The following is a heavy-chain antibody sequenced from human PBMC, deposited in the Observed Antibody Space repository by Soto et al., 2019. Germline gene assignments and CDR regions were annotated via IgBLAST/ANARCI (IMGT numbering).Heavy chain of an antibody. CDR1: GGSISSSSYY. V-gene: IGHV4-39*01. CDR3: ARGSKEPLGFAEPWNWFDP. CDR2: IYYSGST. D-gene: IGHD1-1*01. Sequence: SETLSLTCTVSGGSISSSSYYWGWIRQPPGKGLEWIGSIYYSGSTYYNPSLKSRVTISVDTSKNQFSLKLSSVTAADTAVYYCARGSKEPLGFAEPWNWFDPWGQGTLVTVSS. J-gene: IGHJ5*02.